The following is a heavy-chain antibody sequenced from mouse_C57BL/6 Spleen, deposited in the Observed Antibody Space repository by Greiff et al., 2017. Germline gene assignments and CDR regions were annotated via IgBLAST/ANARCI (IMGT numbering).Heavy chain of an antibody. CDR3: ARHGSNWYFDV. J-gene: IGHJ1*03. CDR2: IYPGDGDT. Sequence: VQLVESGAELVKPGASVKISCKASGYAFSSYWMNWVKQRPGKGLEWIGQIYPGDGDTNYNGKFKGKATLTADKSSSTAYMQLSSLTSEDSAVYFCARHGSNWYFDVWGTGTTVTVSS. V-gene: IGHV1-80*01. CDR1: GYAFSSYW. D-gene: IGHD4-1*01.